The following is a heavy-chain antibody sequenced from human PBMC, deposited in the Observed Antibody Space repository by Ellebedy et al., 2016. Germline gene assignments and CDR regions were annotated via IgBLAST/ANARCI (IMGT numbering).Heavy chain of an antibody. CDR1: GFTFSNFF. Sequence: GESLKISXAASGFTFSNFFMTWVRQAPGKGLEWVSTISGAGTNTYFADSVRGRFTISRDNSANTLYLHMSSLRAEDTAVYYCASQKKGTVTTDWGQGTLVTVSS. V-gene: IGHV3-23*01. CDR3: ASQKKGTVTTD. CDR2: ISGAGTNT. D-gene: IGHD4-17*01. J-gene: IGHJ4*02.